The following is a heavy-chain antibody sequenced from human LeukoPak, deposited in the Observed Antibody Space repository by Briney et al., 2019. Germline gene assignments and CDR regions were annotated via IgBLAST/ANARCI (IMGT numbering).Heavy chain of an antibody. CDR3: AREGCTRCSGWSTSDAFDI. CDR1: GDSVSSNSAA. V-gene: IGHV6-1*01. Sequence: SQTLSLTCAISGDSVSSNSAAWNWIRQSPSRGLEWLGRTYYRSKWYNDYAVSVKSRITISPDTSKNQFSLQLNSVTPEDTAVYYCAREGCTRCSGWSTSDAFDIWGQGTMVTVSS. D-gene: IGHD6-19*01. J-gene: IGHJ3*02. CDR2: TYYRSKWYN.